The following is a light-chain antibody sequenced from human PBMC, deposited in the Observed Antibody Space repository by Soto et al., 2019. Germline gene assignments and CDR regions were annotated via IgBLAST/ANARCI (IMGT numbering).Light chain of an antibody. V-gene: IGKV3-15*01. CDR3: QQYNTYPWT. J-gene: IGKJ1*01. CDR2: GAS. Sequence: EIVMTQSPATLSVSPGETATLSCRASQSVSSSLAWYQQTPGRAPRLLIYGASTRATGIPTRFSGSGSGTEFTLTISSLQSEDFAVYYCQQYNTYPWTFGQGTKVDNK. CDR1: QSVSSS.